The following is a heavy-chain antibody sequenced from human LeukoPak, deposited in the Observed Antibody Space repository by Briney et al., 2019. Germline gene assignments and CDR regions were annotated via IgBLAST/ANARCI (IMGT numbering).Heavy chain of an antibody. D-gene: IGHD1-26*01. J-gene: IGHJ4*02. CDR3: ASFSGSYTGENFDY. CDR1: GGSISSYY. CDR2: IYYSGST. V-gene: IGHV4-59*01. Sequence: SETLSLTSTVSGGSISSYYWSWIRQPPGKGLEWIGYIYYSGSTNYNPSLKSRVTISVDTSKNQFSLKLSSVTAADTAVYYCASFSGSYTGENFDYWGQGTLVTVSS.